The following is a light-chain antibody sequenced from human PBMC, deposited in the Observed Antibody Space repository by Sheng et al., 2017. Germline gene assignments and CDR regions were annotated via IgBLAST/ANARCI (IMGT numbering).Light chain of an antibody. V-gene: IGKV3-15*01. CDR2: GAS. CDR1: QSVASN. Sequence: ETVMTQSPDTLSVSPGERATLSCRASQSVASNLAWYQQKPGQAPRLVIHGASTTATGFPARFSGSGSGTEFTLTISGLQSEDFAVYYCQQYNNWPPTFGQGTKVDIK. CDR3: QQYNNWPPT. J-gene: IGKJ1*01.